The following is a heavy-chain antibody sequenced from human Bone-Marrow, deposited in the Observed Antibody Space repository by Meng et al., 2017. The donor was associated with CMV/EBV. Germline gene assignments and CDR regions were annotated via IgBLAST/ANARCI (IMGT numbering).Heavy chain of an antibody. CDR3: ARGGRYTYRWYGSFGS. Sequence: SETLSLTCTVSGGSIRSYYWSWIRQPPGKGLEWIGYFYNSGITNYNPSLKSRVTLSVDTPKNQFSLRLSSVTAADTAVYYCARGGRYTYRWYGSFGSWGPGTLVTVSS. J-gene: IGHJ5*01. V-gene: IGHV4-59*01. CDR1: GGSIRSYY. CDR2: FYNSGIT. D-gene: IGHD6-13*01.